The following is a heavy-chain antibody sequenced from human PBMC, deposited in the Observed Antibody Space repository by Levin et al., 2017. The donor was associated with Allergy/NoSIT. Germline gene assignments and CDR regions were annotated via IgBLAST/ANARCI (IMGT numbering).Heavy chain of an antibody. CDR1: GFTVSSYG. D-gene: IGHD6-19*01. J-gene: IGHJ3*02. CDR2: ISSDGRKN. CDR3: AKDVYGSGWYPLGNDAFEM. Sequence: RAGGSLRLSCAASGFTVSSYGMHWVRQAPGKGLEWVAVISSDGRKNFYADSVKGRFTISRDNSKNTLDLQMNSLRAEDTAVYYCAKDVYGSGWYPLGNDAFEMWGQGTKVSVSS. V-gene: IGHV3-30*18.